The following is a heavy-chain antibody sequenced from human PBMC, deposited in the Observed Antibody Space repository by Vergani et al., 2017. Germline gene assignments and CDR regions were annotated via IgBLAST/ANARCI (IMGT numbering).Heavy chain of an antibody. Sequence: VQLVESGGGLVKPGGSLRLSCAASGFTFSDYYMSWIRQAPGKGLEWVSTLSASDRRTHYADSVKGRFIISRDNSKNTLHLQMNSLRADDTAVYYCTKGSRGYTGYFFDYWGQGTLATVSS. D-gene: IGHD5-12*01. CDR1: GFTFSDYY. V-gene: IGHV3-23*04. J-gene: IGHJ4*02. CDR2: LSASDRRT. CDR3: TKGSRGYTGYFFDY.